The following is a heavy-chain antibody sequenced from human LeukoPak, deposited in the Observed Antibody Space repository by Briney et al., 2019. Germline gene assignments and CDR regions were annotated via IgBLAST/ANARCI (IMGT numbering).Heavy chain of an antibody. Sequence: GGSLRLSCAAPGFTFSSYAMSWVRQAPGKGLEWVSGISGSGGSTYYADSVKGRFTISRDNSKNTLYLQMNSLRAEDTAVYYCAKRRGLELLYYYYMDVWGKGTTVTVSS. J-gene: IGHJ6*03. CDR2: ISGSGGST. D-gene: IGHD1-7*01. CDR1: GFTFSSYA. V-gene: IGHV3-23*01. CDR3: AKRRGLELLYYYYMDV.